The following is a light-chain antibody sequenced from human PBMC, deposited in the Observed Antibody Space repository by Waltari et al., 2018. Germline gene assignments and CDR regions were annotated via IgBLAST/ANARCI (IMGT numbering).Light chain of an antibody. V-gene: IGLV2-11*01. Sequence: QSALTQPRSVSGSPGQSVTIPCTGTTTAVGPYIYVSWYQHHPGKAPKALLFDVSRRPSGVPDRFSGSKSGNTASLTISGLQAEDEADYYCCSYAGDAVYMFGGGTKVTVL. CDR1: TTAVGPYIY. CDR2: DVS. CDR3: CSYAGDAVYM. J-gene: IGLJ3*02.